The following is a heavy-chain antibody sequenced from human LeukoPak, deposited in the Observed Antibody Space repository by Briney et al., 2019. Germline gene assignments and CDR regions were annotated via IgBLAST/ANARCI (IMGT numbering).Heavy chain of an antibody. D-gene: IGHD3-3*02. CDR2: IDNDGSDT. CDR1: GFTFSSYW. V-gene: IGHV3-74*01. Sequence: GGSLRLSCAASGFTFSSYWMHWVRQAPGKGLVWVARIDNDGSDTNYADSVKGQFTISRDNAKNTLFLQMKSLRADDTAVYYCARDGILGSHDYWGQGTLVTVSS. CDR3: ARDGILGSHDY. J-gene: IGHJ4*02.